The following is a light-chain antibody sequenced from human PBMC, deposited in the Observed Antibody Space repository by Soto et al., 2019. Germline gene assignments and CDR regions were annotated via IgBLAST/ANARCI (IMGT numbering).Light chain of an antibody. CDR1: QSISSW. CDR3: QQYKSYSWT. V-gene: IGKV1-5*01. CDR2: DAS. Sequence: DIQMTQSPSSVSASVGDRVTITCRASQSISSWLAWYQQKPGKAPKLLIYDASSLESGVPSRFSGSGSGTDFTLTISSLQPDDFATYYCQQYKSYSWTFGQGTKVDIK. J-gene: IGKJ1*01.